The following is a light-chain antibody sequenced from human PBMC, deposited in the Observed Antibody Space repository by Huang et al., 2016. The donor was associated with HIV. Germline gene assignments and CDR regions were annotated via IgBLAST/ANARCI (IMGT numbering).Light chain of an antibody. CDR1: QSVNSN. CDR2: GPS. CDR3: QQYKDWPRT. Sequence: VMTQSPATLSVSPGERATLSCRASQSVNSNLAWYQQKPGQAPRLLIYGPSTRATGIPARFSGSGSGTEFTLTISSLESEDFAVYYCQQYKDWPRTFGQGTKVEIK. J-gene: IGKJ1*01. V-gene: IGKV3-15*01.